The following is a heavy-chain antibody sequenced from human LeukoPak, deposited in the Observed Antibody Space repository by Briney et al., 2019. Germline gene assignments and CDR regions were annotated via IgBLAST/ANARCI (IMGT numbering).Heavy chain of an antibody. CDR3: ARAATTMYYFDY. J-gene: IGHJ4*02. CDR2: TKEDGSEK. CDR1: GFTFSTYW. V-gene: IGHV3-7*01. D-gene: IGHD5-24*01. Sequence: PGGSLRLSCAASGFTFSTYWMSWVRQAPGKGLEWVANTKEDGSEKYYVDSVKGRFTISRDNAKNSLYLQMNSLRVEDTAVYYCARAATTMYYFDYWGQGTLVTVSS.